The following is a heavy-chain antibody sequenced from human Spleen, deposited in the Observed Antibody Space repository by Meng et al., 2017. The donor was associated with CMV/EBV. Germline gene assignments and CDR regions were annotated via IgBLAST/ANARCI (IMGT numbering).Heavy chain of an antibody. Sequence: ASVKVSCKTSGYTFNDYYMHWVRQAPGQRPEWMGWINPDSGGTRYAQNFQGRLTVTRDTSISTGYMELSSLGSDDTAVYYCARDNDWGPDYWGQGTLVTVSS. D-gene: IGHD7-27*01. CDR1: GYTFNDYY. CDR3: ARDNDWGPDY. V-gene: IGHV1-2*02. CDR2: INPDSGGT. J-gene: IGHJ4*02.